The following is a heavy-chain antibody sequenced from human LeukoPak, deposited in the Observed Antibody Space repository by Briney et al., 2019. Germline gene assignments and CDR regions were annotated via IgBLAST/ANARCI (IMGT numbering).Heavy chain of an antibody. D-gene: IGHD3-9*01. CDR1: ADSISLYF. Sequence: SETLSLTCSVSADSISLYFWSRIRQSPGKGLEWIGYIDDSGNTKYHPSLKSRVTISVDTSTNQFSLKLRSVTAADTAVYYCARSLRYFDWTEGGLDVWGQGTTVTVSS. V-gene: IGHV4-59*01. CDR3: ARSLRYFDWTEGGLDV. J-gene: IGHJ6*02. CDR2: IDDSGNT.